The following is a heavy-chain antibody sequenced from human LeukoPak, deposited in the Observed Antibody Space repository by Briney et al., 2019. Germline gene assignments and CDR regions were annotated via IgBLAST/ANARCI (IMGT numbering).Heavy chain of an antibody. J-gene: IGHJ4*02. D-gene: IGHD3-10*01. V-gene: IGHV3-73*01. CDR2: IRSKANSYAT. CDR3: TSGLAVYYYGSGSYN. CDR1: GFTFSGSA. Sequence: PGGSLRLSCAASGFTFSGSAMHWVRQASGKGLEWVGRIRSKANSYATAYAASVKGRFTISRDDSKNTVYLQMNSLKTEDTAVYYCTSGLAVYYYGSGSYNWGQGTLVTVSS.